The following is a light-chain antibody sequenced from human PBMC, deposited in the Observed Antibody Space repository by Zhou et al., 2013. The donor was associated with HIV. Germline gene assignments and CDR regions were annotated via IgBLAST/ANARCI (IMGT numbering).Light chain of an antibody. CDR1: QSVSSSY. Sequence: EIVLTQSPATLSLSPGERATLSCGASQSVSSSYLAWYQQKPGQAPNLLIFGASTRATGIPARFSGSGSGTDFTLTISSVEPEDFALYYCQQSTDEVTFGQGTKLEIK. J-gene: IGKJ2*01. CDR3: QQSTDEVT. V-gene: IGKV3D-20*02. CDR2: GAS.